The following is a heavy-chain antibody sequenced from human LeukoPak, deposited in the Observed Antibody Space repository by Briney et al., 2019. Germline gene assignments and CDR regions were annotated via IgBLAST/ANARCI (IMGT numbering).Heavy chain of an antibody. CDR2: IIVFFGTA. D-gene: IGHD5-12*01. J-gene: IGHJ4*02. CDR3: ARDRSPTTAGTLDS. V-gene: IGHV1-69*06. CDR1: GGSFGSDG. Sequence: GASVKVSCKASGGSFGSDGVAWVRQAPGQGLEWMGRIIVFFGTAKYAQKFQGRVTITADTSTNTAYMELSHPRFEDTAVYFCARDRSPTTAGTLDSWGQGTLVTVSS.